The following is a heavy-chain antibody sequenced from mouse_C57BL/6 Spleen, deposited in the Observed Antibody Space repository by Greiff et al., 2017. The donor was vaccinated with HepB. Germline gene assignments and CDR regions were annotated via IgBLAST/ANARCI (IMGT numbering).Heavy chain of an antibody. D-gene: IGHD1-1*01. V-gene: IGHV1-69*01. J-gene: IGHJ4*01. CDR2: IDPSDSYT. CDR3: ARPHYYGSSSYAMDY. CDR1: GYTFTSYW. Sequence: QVQLQQPGAELVMPGASVKLSCKASGYTFTSYWMHWVKQRPGQGLEWIGEIDPSDSYTNYNQKFKGKSTLTVDKSSSTAYMQLSSLTSEDSAVYYCARPHYYGSSSYAMDYWGQGTSVTVSS.